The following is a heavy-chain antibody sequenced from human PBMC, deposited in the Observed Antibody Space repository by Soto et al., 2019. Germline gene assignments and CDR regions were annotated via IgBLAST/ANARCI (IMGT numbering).Heavy chain of an antibody. J-gene: IGHJ4*02. V-gene: IGHV3-72*01. Sequence: GSLRLSCAASGFTFSDHYMDWVRQAPGKGLEWVGRTRNKANSYTTEYAASVKGRFTISRDDSKNSLYLQMNSLKTEDTAVYYCARVWGGYYFDYWGQGTLVTVSS. CDR1: GFTFSDHY. CDR2: TRNKANSYTT. D-gene: IGHD3-16*01. CDR3: ARVWGGYYFDY.